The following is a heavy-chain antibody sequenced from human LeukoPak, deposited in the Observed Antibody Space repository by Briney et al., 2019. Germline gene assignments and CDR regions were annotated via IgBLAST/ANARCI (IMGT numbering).Heavy chain of an antibody. CDR3: AKEAPRAAAGRGAAFDI. CDR1: GFTFNSYW. V-gene: IGHV3-74*01. J-gene: IGHJ3*02. D-gene: IGHD6-13*01. Sequence: GGSLRLSCAASGFTFNSYWMHWVRQAPGKGLVWVSRINSDGSGTSDADFVKGRFTISRDNSKNTLYLQMNSLRAEDTAVYYCAKEAPRAAAGRGAAFDIWGQGTMVTVSS. CDR2: INSDGSGT.